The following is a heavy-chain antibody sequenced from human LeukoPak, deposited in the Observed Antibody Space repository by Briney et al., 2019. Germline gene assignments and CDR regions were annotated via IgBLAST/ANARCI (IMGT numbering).Heavy chain of an antibody. V-gene: IGHV2-5*02. J-gene: IGHJ5*02. Sequence: ESGPTLVNPTQTLTLTCTFSGFSLSTSGVGVGWIRQPPGKALHWLALIYWDDEKYYSPSLKSRLSISRDTSRNQVVLTMTNMDPLDTATYFCAHSYYFGSRSYYNVWFAPWGLGTLVTVSS. CDR1: GFSLSTSGVG. CDR3: AHSYYFGSRSYYNVWFAP. D-gene: IGHD3-10*01. CDR2: IYWDDEK.